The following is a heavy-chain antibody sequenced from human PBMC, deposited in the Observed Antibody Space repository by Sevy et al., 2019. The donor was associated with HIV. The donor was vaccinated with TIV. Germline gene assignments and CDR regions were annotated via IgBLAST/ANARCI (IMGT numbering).Heavy chain of an antibody. CDR3: AKDLSSSAGN. V-gene: IGHV3-48*03. D-gene: IGHD6-6*01. Sequence: GGSLRLSCAASGFTFSYYEMNWVRQAPGRGLEWVSYISSSGSTIYYADSVKGRFTISRDNAKNSLYLQMNSLRAEDTAVYYCAKDLSSSAGNWGQGTLVTVSS. CDR2: ISSSGSTI. J-gene: IGHJ4*02. CDR1: GFTFSYYE.